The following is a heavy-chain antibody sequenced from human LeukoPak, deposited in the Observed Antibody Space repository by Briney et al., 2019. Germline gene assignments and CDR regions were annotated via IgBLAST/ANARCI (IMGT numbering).Heavy chain of an antibody. D-gene: IGHD6-6*01. V-gene: IGHV3-11*04. J-gene: IGHJ3*02. Sequence: PGGSLRLSCAASGFTFSDYYMSWIRQAPGKGLEWVSYISSSGSTIYYADSVKGRFTISRDNAKNSLYLQMNSLRAEGTAVDYCARDEYSSSSDAFDIWGQGTMVTVSS. CDR3: ARDEYSSSSDAFDI. CDR2: ISSSGSTI. CDR1: GFTFSDYY.